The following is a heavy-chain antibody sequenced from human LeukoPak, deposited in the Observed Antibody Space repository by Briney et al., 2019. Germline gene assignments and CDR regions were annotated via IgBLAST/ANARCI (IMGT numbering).Heavy chain of an antibody. J-gene: IGHJ4*02. V-gene: IGHV3-11*01. CDR3: ARDPGLYSNGWEYYFDS. Sequence: PGGSLRLSCAASGFTFGDYYMSWIRQAPGKGPEWVAYMTGSGHRIYYADSVKGRFTISRDNTQNSLYLQMNSLRAEDTAVYYCARDPGLYSNGWEYYFDSWGQGTLVTVSS. CDR1: GFTFGDYY. CDR2: MTGSGHRI. D-gene: IGHD6-19*01.